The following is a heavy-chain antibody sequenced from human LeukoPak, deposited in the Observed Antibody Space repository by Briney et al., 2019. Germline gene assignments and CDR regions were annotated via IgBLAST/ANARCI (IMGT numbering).Heavy chain of an antibody. CDR1: GFTLSSYN. V-gene: IGHV3-48*02. Sequence: GGSLRLSCATSGFTLSSYNMNWVRQAPGKGLEWVSYISSRGSSIQYADSVKGRFAISRDNAKNSLHLQMDSLRDDDTAVYYCARTYNRGWYFDYWGQGTLVTVSS. J-gene: IGHJ4*02. D-gene: IGHD6-19*01. CDR2: ISSRGSSI. CDR3: ARTYNRGWYFDY.